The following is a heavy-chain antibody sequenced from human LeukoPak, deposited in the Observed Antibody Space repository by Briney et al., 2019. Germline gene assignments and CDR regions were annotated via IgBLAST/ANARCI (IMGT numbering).Heavy chain of an antibody. CDR3: GRRGHLHRPF. D-gene: IGHD3/OR15-3a*01. Sequence: GGSLRLSCAASGFTFSSYWMHWVRQAPGKGLVWVSRINNDGSSTPYADSVKGRFTISRDNAKNTLYLQMNSLRAEDTAVYYCGRRGHLHRPFWGQGTLVTVSS. CDR1: GFTFSSYW. J-gene: IGHJ4*02. CDR2: INNDGSST. V-gene: IGHV3-74*01.